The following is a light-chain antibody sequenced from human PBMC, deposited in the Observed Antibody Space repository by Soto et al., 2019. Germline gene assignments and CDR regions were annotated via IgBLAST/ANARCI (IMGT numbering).Light chain of an antibody. CDR2: DAS. J-gene: IGKJ1*01. CDR3: QQRSNWPKT. CDR1: QSVSSY. Sequence: EIVLTQSPATLSLSPGERATLSCRASQSVSSYLAWYQQKPGQAPRLLIYDASNRATGIPARFSGSGSGTDFTLTISSLDPEDFAVNYCQQRSNWPKTFGQGTKVEI. V-gene: IGKV3-11*01.